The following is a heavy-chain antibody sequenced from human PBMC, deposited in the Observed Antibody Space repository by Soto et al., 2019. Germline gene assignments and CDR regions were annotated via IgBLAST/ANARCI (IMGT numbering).Heavy chain of an antibody. D-gene: IGHD3-9*01. J-gene: IGHJ2*01. Sequence: SETLSLTCTVSGVSITPYFWSWIRQPAGEAPEWLGHIYASGRTTYNPSLKSRVTMFVSQTQVSLRLTSVNAADTAVYYCARNFDVDPSMDHYYFDLWGRGALVTAPQ. CDR2: IYASGRT. CDR3: ARNFDVDPSMDHYYFDL. CDR1: GVSITPYF. V-gene: IGHV4-4*07.